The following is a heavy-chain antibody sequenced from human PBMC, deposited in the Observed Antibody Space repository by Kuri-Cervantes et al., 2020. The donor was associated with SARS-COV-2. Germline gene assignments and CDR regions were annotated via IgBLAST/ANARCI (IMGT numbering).Heavy chain of an antibody. CDR2: IWYEGSNK. CDR3: AKGGGIEIPAATNWFDP. J-gene: IGHJ5*02. CDR1: GFSFSGYA. V-gene: IGHV3-33*06. D-gene: IGHD2-2*01. Sequence: GGSLRLSCAASGFSFSGYAMSWVRQAPGKGLDWVALIWYEGSNKYYGDSVKGRFTISRENSKNTLYLQMNGLVAEDTAINYCAKGGGIEIPAATNWFDPWGQGTLVTVSS.